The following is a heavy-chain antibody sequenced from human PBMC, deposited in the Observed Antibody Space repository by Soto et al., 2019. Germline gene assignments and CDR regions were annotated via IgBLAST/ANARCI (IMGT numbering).Heavy chain of an antibody. CDR1: GYSISSGYY. CDR2: IYHSGST. Sequence: SETLSLTCAVSGYSISSGYYWGWIRQPPGKGLEWIGSIYHSGSTYYNPSLKSRVTISVDTSKNQFSLKLSSVTAADTAVYYCVRGIDDILTGPYYYYGMDVWGQGTTVTVSS. J-gene: IGHJ6*02. V-gene: IGHV4-38-2*01. CDR3: VRGIDDILTGPYYYYGMDV. D-gene: IGHD3-9*01.